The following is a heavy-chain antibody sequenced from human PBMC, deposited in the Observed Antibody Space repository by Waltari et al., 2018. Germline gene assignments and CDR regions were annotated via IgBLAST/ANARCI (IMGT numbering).Heavy chain of an antibody. D-gene: IGHD6-13*01. V-gene: IGHV4-4*02. J-gene: IGHJ4*02. CDR3: ARVPGRGSSWYLGGYYFDY. CDR1: GGSISSSNW. CDR2: IYHSGST. Sequence: QVQLQESGPGLVKPSGTLSLTCAVSGGSISSSNWWSWVRQPPGKGLEWIGEIYHSGSTNYNPSLKSRVTISVDKSKNQFSLKLSSVTAADTAVYYCARVPGRGSSWYLGGYYFDYWGQGTLVTVSS.